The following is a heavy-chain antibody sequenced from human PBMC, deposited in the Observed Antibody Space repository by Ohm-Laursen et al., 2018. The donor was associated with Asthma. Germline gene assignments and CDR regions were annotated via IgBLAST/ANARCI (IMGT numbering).Heavy chain of an antibody. CDR3: ARDTGYDILTGYD. CDR2: ISYDRSDK. D-gene: IGHD3-9*01. J-gene: IGHJ4*02. V-gene: IGHV3-30-3*01. CDR1: GFTFSSFA. Sequence: LSLSCAASGFTFSSFAMHWVRQAPGKGLEWVAFISYDRSDKYYADSVKGRFTISRDNSKNTLFLQMNSLRAEDTAVYYCARDTGYDILTGYDWGQGTLVTVSS.